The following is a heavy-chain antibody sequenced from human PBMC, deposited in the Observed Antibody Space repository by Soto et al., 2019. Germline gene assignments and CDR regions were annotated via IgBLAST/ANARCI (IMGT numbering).Heavy chain of an antibody. CDR2: IKEDASEE. D-gene: IGHD3-3*02. CDR1: GLTFSTYW. V-gene: IGHV3-7*01. J-gene: IGHJ4*02. Sequence: EVQLVQSGGDLVQPGGSLRLSCVASGLTFSTYWMTWVRQAPGMGLEWVAGIKEDASEELYVDSVKGRFSVSRDNAKNSLYLQLNTLSAEDTAVYYCAPAISSPLSNFAYWGQGSLFTVSS. CDR3: APAISSPLSNFAY.